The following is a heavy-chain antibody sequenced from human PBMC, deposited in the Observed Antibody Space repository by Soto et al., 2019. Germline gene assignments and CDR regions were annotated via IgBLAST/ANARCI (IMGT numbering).Heavy chain of an antibody. Sequence: SETLSVTCTVAGGSISSSSYYWGWISQPPGKGLEWIGSIYYSGSTYYNPSLKSRVTISVDTSKNQFSLKLSSVTAADTAEYYCAHAGHRFLEWQQYYFDYWGQGTLVTVSS. V-gene: IGHV4-39*01. CDR1: GGSISSSSYY. J-gene: IGHJ4*02. D-gene: IGHD3-3*01. CDR3: AHAGHRFLEWQQYYFDY. CDR2: IYYSGST.